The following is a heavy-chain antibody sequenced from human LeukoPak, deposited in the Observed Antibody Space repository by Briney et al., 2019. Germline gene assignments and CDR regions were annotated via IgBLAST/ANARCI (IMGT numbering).Heavy chain of an antibody. D-gene: IGHD3-10*01. J-gene: IGHJ5*02. CDR1: GYTFTSYA. Sequence: ASVKVSCKASGYTFTSYAMNWVRQAPGQGLEWMGWINTNTGNPTYAQGFTGRFVFSLDTSVSTAYLQISSLKAEDTAVYYCARDRSITMVRGGRAYNWFDPWGQGTLVTVSS. CDR3: ARDRSITMVRGGRAYNWFDP. CDR2: INTNTGNP. V-gene: IGHV7-4-1*02.